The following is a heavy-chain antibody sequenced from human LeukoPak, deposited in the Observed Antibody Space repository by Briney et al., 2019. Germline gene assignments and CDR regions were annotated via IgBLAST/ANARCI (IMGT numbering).Heavy chain of an antibody. CDR1: GYNFTSYW. D-gene: IGHD4-17*01. CDR3: ASPVSAYGDYLDY. J-gene: IGHJ4*02. V-gene: IGHV5-10-1*01. CDR2: IDPSDSYT. Sequence: GESLKISCKGPGYNFTSYWIIWVRQMPGKGLEWMGRIDPSDSYTNYGPSLQGHVSISADKSISTAYLQWSSLQASDTAVYYCASPVSAYGDYLDYWGQGTLVTVSS.